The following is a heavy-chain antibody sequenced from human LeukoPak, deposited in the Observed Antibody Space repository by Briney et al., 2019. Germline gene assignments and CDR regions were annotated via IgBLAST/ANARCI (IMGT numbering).Heavy chain of an antibody. Sequence: GGSLRLSCAASGFTFSSYAMSWVRQAPGKGLEWVSAISGSGGSTYYADSVKGRFTISRDNSKNTLYLQMNSPRAEDTAVYYCAKDGNYDVVPAAPRFFDYWGQGTLVTVSS. CDR1: GFTFSSYA. CDR3: AKDGNYDVVPAAPRFFDY. J-gene: IGHJ4*02. D-gene: IGHD2-2*01. V-gene: IGHV3-23*01. CDR2: ISGSGGST.